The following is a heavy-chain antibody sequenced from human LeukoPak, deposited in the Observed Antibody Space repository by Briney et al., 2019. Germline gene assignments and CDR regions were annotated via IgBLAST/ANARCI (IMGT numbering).Heavy chain of an antibody. CDR2: IIPIFGTA. CDR1: GGTFSSYA. CDR3: ARVPTTGTMVDAFDI. J-gene: IGHJ3*02. D-gene: IGHD1-1*01. Sequence: ASVKVSCKASGGTFSSYAISWVRQAPGQGLGWMGGIIPIFGTANYAQKFQGRVTITTDESTSTAYMELSSLRSEDTAVYYCARVPTTGTMVDAFDIWGQGTMVTVSS. V-gene: IGHV1-69*05.